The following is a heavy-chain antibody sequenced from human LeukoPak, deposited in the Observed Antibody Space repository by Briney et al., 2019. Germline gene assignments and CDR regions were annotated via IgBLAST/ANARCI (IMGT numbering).Heavy chain of an antibody. CDR3: ARAPIPYYYDSSGYRYFDL. J-gene: IGHJ2*01. CDR1: GGSISSYY. CDR2: IYHSGST. V-gene: IGHV4-59*12. Sequence: PSETLSLTCTVSGGSISSYYWSWIRQPPGKGLEWIGYIYHSGSTYYNPSLKSRVTISVDRSKNQFSLKLSSVTAADTAVYYCARAPIPYYYDSSGYRYFDLWGRGTLVTVSS. D-gene: IGHD3-22*01.